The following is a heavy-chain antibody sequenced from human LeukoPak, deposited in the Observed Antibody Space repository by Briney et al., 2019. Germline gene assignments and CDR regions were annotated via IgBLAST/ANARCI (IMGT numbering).Heavy chain of an antibody. D-gene: IGHD3-22*01. CDR3: ARGEVPTYYYDSSGYWIFDY. Sequence: GASVKVSCKASGYTFTSYYMHWVRQTPGQGLEWMRIINPSGGSTSYAQKFQGRVTMTRDTSTSTVYMELSSLRSEDTAVYYCARGEVPTYYYDSSGYWIFDYWGQGTLVTVSS. V-gene: IGHV1-46*01. J-gene: IGHJ4*02. CDR2: INPSGGST. CDR1: GYTFTSYY.